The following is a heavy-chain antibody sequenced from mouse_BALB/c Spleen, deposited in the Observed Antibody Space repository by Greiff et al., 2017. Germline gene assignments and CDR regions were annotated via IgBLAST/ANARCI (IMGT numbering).Heavy chain of an antibody. D-gene: IGHD2-3*01. Sequence: EVQLQQSGPELVKPGASVKISCKASGYTFTDYNMHWVKQSHGKSLEWIGYIYPYNGGTGYNQKFKSKATLTVDNSSSTAYMELRSLTSEDSAVYYCARDCYYGGVYPIDYWGQGTSVTVSS. J-gene: IGHJ4*01. CDR3: ARDCYYGGVYPIDY. V-gene: IGHV1S29*02. CDR1: GYTFTDYN. CDR2: IYPYNGGT.